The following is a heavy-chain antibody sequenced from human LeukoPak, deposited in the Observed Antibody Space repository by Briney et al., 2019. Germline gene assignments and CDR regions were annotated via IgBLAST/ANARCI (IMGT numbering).Heavy chain of an antibody. J-gene: IGHJ4*02. CDR3: ATAFHRSGYLQPLDY. CDR2: FDPEDGET. Sequence: ASVKVSCKVSGYTLTELSMHWVRQAPGKGLEWMGGFDPEDGETIYAQKFQGRVTMTEDTSTDTAYMELSSLRSEDTAVYYCATAFHRSGYLQPLDYWGQGTLVTVSS. D-gene: IGHD3-22*01. CDR1: GYTLTELS. V-gene: IGHV1-24*01.